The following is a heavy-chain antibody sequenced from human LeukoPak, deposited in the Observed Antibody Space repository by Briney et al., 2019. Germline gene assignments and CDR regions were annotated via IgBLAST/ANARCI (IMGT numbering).Heavy chain of an antibody. CDR3: AKDGQWLRPNYFDN. Sequence: GGSLRLSCAPSGFIFSAYAMSWVRQAPGKGPEWVASTSGSGGNTYHAGSVKGRFTISRDNSQNTVYLQMNSLTAEDTAVYYCAKDGQWLRPNYFDNWGQGTLVTVSS. CDR2: TSGSGGNT. CDR1: GFIFSAYA. J-gene: IGHJ4*02. V-gene: IGHV3-23*01. D-gene: IGHD5-12*01.